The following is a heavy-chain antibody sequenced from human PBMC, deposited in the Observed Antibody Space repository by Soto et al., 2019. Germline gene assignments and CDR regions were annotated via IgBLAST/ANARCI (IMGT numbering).Heavy chain of an antibody. Sequence: GGSLRLSCVASGFTFSSYAMNWVRQAPGKGLEWVATISGSGANTYHADSVKGRFTISSDNSKSTLYLQMNSLGAEDTAVYYCAKIDLRGYFDDWGQGTLVTVSS. CDR3: AKIDLRGYFDD. CDR1: GFTFSSYA. D-gene: IGHD3-3*01. CDR2: ISGSGANT. V-gene: IGHV3-23*01. J-gene: IGHJ4*02.